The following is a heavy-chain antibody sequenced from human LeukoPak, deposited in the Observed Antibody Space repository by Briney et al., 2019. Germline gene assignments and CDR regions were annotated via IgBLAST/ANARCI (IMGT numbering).Heavy chain of an antibody. V-gene: IGHV1-69*13. CDR2: IIPIFGTA. J-gene: IGHJ4*02. D-gene: IGHD6-6*01. Sequence: GASVKVSCKASGGTFSSYAISWVRQAPGQGLEWMGGIIPIFGTANYAQKFQGRVTITADESTSTAYMELSRLRSDDTAVYYCAGSLSSSLDYWGQGTLVTVSS. CDR3: AGSLSSSLDY. CDR1: GGTFSSYA.